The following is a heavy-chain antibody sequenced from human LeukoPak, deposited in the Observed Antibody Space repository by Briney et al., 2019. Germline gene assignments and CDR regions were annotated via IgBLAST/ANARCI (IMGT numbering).Heavy chain of an antibody. CDR2: ISGSGGST. V-gene: IGHV3-23*01. Sequence: PGGSLRLSCAASGFTFSSYARSWVRQAPGKGLEWVSAISGSGGSTYYADSVKGRFTISRDNSKNTLYLQMNSLRAEDTAVYYCAKGLRSWYYFDYWGQGTLVTVSS. CDR3: AKGLRSWYYFDY. J-gene: IGHJ4*02. D-gene: IGHD6-13*01. CDR1: GFTFSSYA.